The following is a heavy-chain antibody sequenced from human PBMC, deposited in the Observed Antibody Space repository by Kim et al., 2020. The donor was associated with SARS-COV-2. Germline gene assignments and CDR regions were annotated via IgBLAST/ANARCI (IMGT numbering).Heavy chain of an antibody. Sequence: KADGSADYYVDSVTGRFTISRDNAKNSLYLQMNNLRAEDTAVYYCTTGGAYWGQGTLVTVSS. CDR2: KADGSAD. J-gene: IGHJ4*02. CDR3: TTGGAY. D-gene: IGHD3-16*01. V-gene: IGHV3-7*04.